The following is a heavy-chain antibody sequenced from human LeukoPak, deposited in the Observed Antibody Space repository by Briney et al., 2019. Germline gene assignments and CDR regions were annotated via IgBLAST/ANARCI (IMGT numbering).Heavy chain of an antibody. Sequence: PSETLSLTCTVSGGSISSYYWSWIRQPPGKGLEWIGYIYYSGSTSYNPSLKSRVTISVDTSKNQFSLKLSSVTAADTAVYYCARGEDPYGMDVWGQGTTVTVSS. J-gene: IGHJ6*02. CDR3: ARGEDPYGMDV. CDR1: GGSISSYY. CDR2: IYYSGST. V-gene: IGHV4-59*01.